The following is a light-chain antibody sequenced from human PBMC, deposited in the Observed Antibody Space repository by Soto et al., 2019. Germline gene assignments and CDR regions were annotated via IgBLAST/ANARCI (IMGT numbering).Light chain of an antibody. J-gene: IGLJ2*01. CDR1: TSDVGTYNL. CDR3: CSYVGTSVV. Sequence: QSALTQPASVSGSPGQSITISCTGSTSDVGTYNLVSWYQHHPGKAPKRMISEVTKRPSGVSHRFSGSKSGNTASLTISGLQAEDEADYYCCSYVGTSVVFGGGTKVTVL. CDR2: EVT. V-gene: IGLV2-23*02.